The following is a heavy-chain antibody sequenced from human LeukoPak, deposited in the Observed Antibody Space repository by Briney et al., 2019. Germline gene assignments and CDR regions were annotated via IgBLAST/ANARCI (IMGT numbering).Heavy chain of an antibody. D-gene: IGHD3-10*01. CDR1: GYSISSGYY. CDR3: ARTGVLLWFGELLYYFDY. J-gene: IGHJ4*02. V-gene: IGHV4-38-2*01. Sequence: PSETLSLTCAVSGYSISSGYYWGWNRPPPGKGLEWIGSIYNSGSTYYNPSLKSRVTISVDTSKNQFSLKLSSVTAADTAVYYCARTGVLLWFGELLYYFDYWGQGTLVTVSS. CDR2: IYNSGST.